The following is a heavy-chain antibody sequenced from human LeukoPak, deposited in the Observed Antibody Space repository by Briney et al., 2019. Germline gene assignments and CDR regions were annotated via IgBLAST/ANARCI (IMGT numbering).Heavy chain of an antibody. CDR3: ARLPGYDFWSGYYGDFDY. J-gene: IGHJ4*02. CDR1: GGSISSSSYY. CDR2: IYHSGST. Sequence: PSETLSLTCTVSGGSISSSSYYWGWIRQPPGKGLEWIGSIYHSGSTYYNPSLKSRVTISVDTSKNQFSLKLSSVTAADTAVYYCARLPGYDFWSGYYGDFDYWGQGTLVTVSS. D-gene: IGHD3-3*01. V-gene: IGHV4-39*01.